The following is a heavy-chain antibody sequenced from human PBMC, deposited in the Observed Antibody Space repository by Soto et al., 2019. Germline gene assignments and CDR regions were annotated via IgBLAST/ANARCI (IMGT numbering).Heavy chain of an antibody. V-gene: IGHV3-30*03. CDR3: ARTYGDYGPFEY. CDR1: GGTLGRYG. J-gene: IGHJ4*02. CDR2: ISYDGSNK. Sequence: SCGASGGTLGRYGIHCIRQAPGKGLEWVAVISYDGSNKYYADYVKGRFTISRDNSKNTLYLQMNSLRAEDTAVYDCARTYGDYGPFEYWGQGTLVTV. D-gene: IGHD4-17*01.